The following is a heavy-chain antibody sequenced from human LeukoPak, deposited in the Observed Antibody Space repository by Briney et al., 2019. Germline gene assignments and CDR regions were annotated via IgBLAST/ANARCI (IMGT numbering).Heavy chain of an antibody. CDR2: IIPIFGIA. Sequence: SVKVSRKASGGTFSSYAISWVRQAPGQGLEWMGRIIPIFGIANYAQKFQGRVTITADKSTSTAYMELSSLRSEDTAVYYCAREARYYDFWSGPNWFDPWGQGTLVTVSS. CDR1: GGTFSSYA. J-gene: IGHJ5*02. V-gene: IGHV1-69*04. CDR3: AREARYYDFWSGPNWFDP. D-gene: IGHD3-3*01.